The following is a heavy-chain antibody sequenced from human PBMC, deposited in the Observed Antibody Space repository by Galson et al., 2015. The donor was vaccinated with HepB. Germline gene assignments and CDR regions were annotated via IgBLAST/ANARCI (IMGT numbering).Heavy chain of an antibody. CDR1: GYTFTYRY. CDR2: ITPFNGNT. CDR3: AGCSGGSCYYFDY. V-gene: IGHV1-45*02. D-gene: IGHD2-15*01. Sequence: SVKVSCKASGYTFTYRYLHWVRQAPGQALEWMGWITPFNGNTNYAQKFQDRVTITRDRSMSTAYMELSSLRSEDTAMYYCAGCSGGSCYYFDYWGQGTLVTVSS. J-gene: IGHJ4*02.